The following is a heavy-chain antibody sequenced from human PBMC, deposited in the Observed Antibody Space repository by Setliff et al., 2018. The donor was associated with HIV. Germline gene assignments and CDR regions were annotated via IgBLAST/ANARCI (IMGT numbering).Heavy chain of an antibody. J-gene: IGHJ6*03. CDR1: GGSISSSSYY. CDR3: ARHCGYSPGQICYYYLDI. CDR2: IYYSGST. D-gene: IGHD5-18*01. V-gene: IGHV4-39*01. Sequence: PLETLSLTCPVSGGSISSSSYYWGWIRQPPGKGLEWIGSIYYSGSTYYNPSLKSRVTISVDTSKNQFSLNLSSVTAADTAVYCCARHCGYSPGQICYYYLDIWGRGTTVTVSS.